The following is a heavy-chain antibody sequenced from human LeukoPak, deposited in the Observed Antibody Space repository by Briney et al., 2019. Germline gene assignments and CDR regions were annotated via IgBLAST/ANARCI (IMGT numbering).Heavy chain of an antibody. CDR1: GFTFSSYG. V-gene: IGHV3-30*02. J-gene: IGHJ4*02. Sequence: GGSLRLSCAASGFTFSSYGMHWVRQAPGKGLEWVAFIRYDGSNKYYADSVKGRFTISRDNSKSTLFLQMSSLRVEDTAVYYCAKDPMTPDFWGQGTLVTVSS. D-gene: IGHD3-22*01. CDR2: IRYDGSNK. CDR3: AKDPMTPDF.